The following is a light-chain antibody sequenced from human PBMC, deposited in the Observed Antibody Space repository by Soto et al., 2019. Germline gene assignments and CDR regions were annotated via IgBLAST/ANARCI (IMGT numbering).Light chain of an antibody. CDR3: CSYAGSGTWL. CDR2: EDS. Sequence: QSALTQSASVSGSPGQSITISCTGTSNDVGNYNLVSWYQHHPGKAPKLMIFEDSKWPSGVSNRFSGSKSGNTASLTISGLQAEDEADYYCCSYAGSGTWLFGGGTQLTVL. CDR1: SNDVGNYNL. J-gene: IGLJ2*01. V-gene: IGLV2-23*01.